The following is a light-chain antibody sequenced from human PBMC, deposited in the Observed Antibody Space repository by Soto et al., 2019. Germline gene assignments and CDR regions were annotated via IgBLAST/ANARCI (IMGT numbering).Light chain of an antibody. CDR3: QQHNNSPLT. CDR1: QSVSSN. V-gene: IGKV3-15*01. J-gene: IGKJ4*01. CDR2: GAS. Sequence: EIVMTQSPATLTVSPGERATLSCRASQSVSSNLAWYQQKPGQAPRLLVYGASTRATGIPARFSGSGSGTQFTLTISSLQSEDFAVYYYQQHNNSPLTIGGGTQVEIK.